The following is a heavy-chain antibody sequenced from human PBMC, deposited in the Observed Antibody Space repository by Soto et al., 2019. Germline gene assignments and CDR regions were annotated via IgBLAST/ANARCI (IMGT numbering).Heavy chain of an antibody. V-gene: IGHV3-48*01. CDR3: ARDPYYYDSSGYYHLDY. D-gene: IGHD3-22*01. J-gene: IGHJ4*02. Sequence: SGGALGLSCAAPGFPFRRYSMNLGRPAPGEGLEWVSYISSSSSTIYYADSVKGRFTISRDNAKNSLYLQMNSLRAEDTAVYYCARDPYYYDSSGYYHLDYWGQGTLVTVSS. CDR2: ISSSSSTI. CDR1: GFPFRRYS.